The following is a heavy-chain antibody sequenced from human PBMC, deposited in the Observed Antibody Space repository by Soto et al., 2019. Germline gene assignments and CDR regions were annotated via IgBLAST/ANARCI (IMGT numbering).Heavy chain of an antibody. J-gene: IGHJ4*02. Sequence: QVQLVQSGAEVKKPGASVKVSCKPAGNTFISYGISWVRQAPGPGLAWMGWISIHNGDTNNAPNLQGRITMTTDTSSSTTYMELRSLRSDDTAFYYCATDEREYCRGTNCHDFDHGGQGALVTVSS. V-gene: IGHV1-18*04. D-gene: IGHD2-2*01. CDR2: ISIHNGDT. CDR1: GNTFISYG. CDR3: ATDEREYCRGTNCHDFDH.